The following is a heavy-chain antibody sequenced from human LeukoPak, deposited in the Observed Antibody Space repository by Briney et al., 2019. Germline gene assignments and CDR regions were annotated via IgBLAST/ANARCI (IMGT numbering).Heavy chain of an antibody. Sequence: GGSLRLSCEASGFTFSHYWMHWVRQAPGKGLVWVSRTNTDGSSTSYMDSAKGRFTISRDNSKNTLYLQMNSLRAEDTAVYYCARSADDSSGYYPSHYYYYYMDVWGKGTTVTVSS. CDR3: ARSADDSSGYYPSHYYYYYMDV. CDR2: TNTDGSST. CDR1: GFTFSHYW. J-gene: IGHJ6*03. V-gene: IGHV3-74*01. D-gene: IGHD3-22*01.